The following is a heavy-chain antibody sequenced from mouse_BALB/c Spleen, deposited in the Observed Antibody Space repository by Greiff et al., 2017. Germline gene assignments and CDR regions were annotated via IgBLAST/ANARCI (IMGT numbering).Heavy chain of an antibody. Sequence: QVQLQQSGAELARPGASVKLSCKASGYTFTSSWMQWVKQRPGQGLEWIGAIYPGDGDTRYTQKFKGKATLTADKSSSTAYMQLSSLASEDSAVYYCARDYYRDDDAMDYWGQGTSVTVSS. CDR3: ARDYYRDDDAMDY. CDR1: GYTFTSSW. V-gene: IGHV1-87*01. J-gene: IGHJ4*01. D-gene: IGHD2-14*01. CDR2: IYPGDGDT.